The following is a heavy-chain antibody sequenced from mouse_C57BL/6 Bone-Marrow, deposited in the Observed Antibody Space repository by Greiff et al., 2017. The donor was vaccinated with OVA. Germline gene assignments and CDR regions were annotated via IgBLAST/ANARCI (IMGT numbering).Heavy chain of an antibody. CDR3: ARRETFDY. CDR2: ISSGGSYT. V-gene: IGHV5-6*01. J-gene: IGHJ2*01. CDR1: GFTFSSYG. Sequence: EVHLVESGGDLVKPGGSLKLPCAASGFTFSSYGMSWVRQTPDKRLEWVATISSGGSYTYYPDSVKGRFTISRDNAKNTLYLQMSSLKSEDTAMYYCARRETFDYWGQGTTLTVSS.